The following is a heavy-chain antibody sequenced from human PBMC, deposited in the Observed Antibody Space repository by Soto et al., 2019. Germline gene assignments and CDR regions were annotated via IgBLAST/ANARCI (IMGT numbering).Heavy chain of an antibody. CDR1: GCTFSSYA. CDR3: ARDRLPNYSTRTHNNWFDP. Sequence: SVKVSCKASGCTFSSYAISWVRQAPGQGLEWMGGIIPIFGTANYAQKFQVRVTITADESTSTAYMELSSLRSEDTAVYYCARDRLPNYSTRTHNNWFDPWGQGTLVTVSS. J-gene: IGHJ5*02. V-gene: IGHV1-69*13. CDR2: IIPIFGTA. D-gene: IGHD6-25*01.